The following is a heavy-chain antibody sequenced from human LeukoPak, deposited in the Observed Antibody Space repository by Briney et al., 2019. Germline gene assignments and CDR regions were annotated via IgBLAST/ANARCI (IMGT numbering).Heavy chain of an antibody. V-gene: IGHV1-24*01. CDR2: FDPEDGES. Sequence: ASVKVSCKFSGYTLTELSMHWVRQAPGKGLEWMGGFDPEDGESIYAQKFQGRHTMTEDTSTDTAYIEISSLRSEDTAVYYWATVGILRFLEWLLLIDYYYYGMDVWGQGTTVTVSS. CDR3: ATVGILRFLEWLLLIDYYYYGMDV. J-gene: IGHJ6*02. D-gene: IGHD3-3*01. CDR1: GYTLTELS.